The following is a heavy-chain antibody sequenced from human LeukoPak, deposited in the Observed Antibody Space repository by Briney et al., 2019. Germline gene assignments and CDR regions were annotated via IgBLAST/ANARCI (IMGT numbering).Heavy chain of an antibody. J-gene: IGHJ4*02. D-gene: IGHD5-24*01. CDR1: GGSFSGYY. CDR3: ARGRDSYKHFDY. Sequence: SETLSLTCAVYGGSFSGYYWSWIRQPPGKGLEWIGEINHSGSTNYNPSLKSRVTISVDTSKNQFSLKLSSVTAADTAVYYCARGRDSYKHFDYWGQGTLVTVSS. CDR2: INHSGST. V-gene: IGHV4-34*01.